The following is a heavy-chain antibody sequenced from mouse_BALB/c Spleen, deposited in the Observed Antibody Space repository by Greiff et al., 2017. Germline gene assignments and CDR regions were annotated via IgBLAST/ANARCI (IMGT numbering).Heavy chain of an antibody. CDR3: AREYGSRYRVAMDY. J-gene: IGHJ4*01. V-gene: IGHV1-82*01. Sequence: VQLQQSGPELVKPGASVKISCKASGYAFTSSWMNWVKQRTGQGLEWIGRIYPGDGDTNYNGKFKGKATLTADKSSSTAYMQLSSLTSVDSAVYFCAREYGSRYRVAMDYWGQGNSGNVSS. CDR2: IYPGDGDT. CDR1: GYAFTSSW. D-gene: IGHD1-1*01.